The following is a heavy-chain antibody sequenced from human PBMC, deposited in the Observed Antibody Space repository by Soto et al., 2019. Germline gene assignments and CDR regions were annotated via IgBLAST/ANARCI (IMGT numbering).Heavy chain of an antibody. CDR2: IYGGTT. Sequence: SETLSLTCTVSGASIRSYDYYWGWIRQPPGKGLEWIGSIYGGTTYYNPSLKGRVTISVDTSRNQVSLKLTSVAATDTAVYYCARQGPPVTDTYYFEHWGQGTPVTVSS. V-gene: IGHV4-39*01. J-gene: IGHJ4*02. CDR1: GASIRSYDYY. CDR3: ARQGPPVTDTYYFEH. D-gene: IGHD2-21*02.